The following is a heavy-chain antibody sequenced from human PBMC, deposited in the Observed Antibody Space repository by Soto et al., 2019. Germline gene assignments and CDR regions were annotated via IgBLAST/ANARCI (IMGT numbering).Heavy chain of an antibody. CDR1: GLIFSDYH. V-gene: IGHV3-72*01. CDR3: AMVVCWSGGSSGMDV. Sequence: EVQLVESGGGLVQPGGSLRLSCAASGLIFSDYHMDWVRQAPGKGLEWVGRIRRKENSYTTEYAAAVKGRCTISRGKVTMTLYTPTSTLKREVTAVYSCAMVVCWSGGSSGMDVWGQGTTVTVSS. J-gene: IGHJ6*02. D-gene: IGHD3-16*01. CDR2: IRRKENSYTT.